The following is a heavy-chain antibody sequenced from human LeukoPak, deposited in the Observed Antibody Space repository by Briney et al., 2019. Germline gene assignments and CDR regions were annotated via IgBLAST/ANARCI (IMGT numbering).Heavy chain of an antibody. D-gene: IGHD3-3*01. V-gene: IGHV4-34*01. CDR1: GSSFNGYY. J-gene: IGHJ4*02. Sequence: SETLSLTCAVYGSSFNGYYWTWIRQPPGKGLEWIGEINHSGSTNYNPSLKSRVTISLDTSKSQFSLKVRYVTAADTAVYYCARGLNDSWTGENYWGQGTLVTVSS. CDR2: INHSGST. CDR3: ARGLNDSWTGENY.